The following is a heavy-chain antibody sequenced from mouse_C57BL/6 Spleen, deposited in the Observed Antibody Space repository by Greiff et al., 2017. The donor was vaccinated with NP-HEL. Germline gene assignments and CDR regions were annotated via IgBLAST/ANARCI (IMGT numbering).Heavy chain of an antibody. CDR1: GYTFTSYW. Sequence: VKLQQPGAELVRPGSSVKLSCKASGYTFTSYWMDWVKQRPGQGLEWIGNIYPSDSETHYNQKFKDKATLTVDKSSSTAYMQLSSLTSEDSAVYYCARLNYGTYFDYWGQGTTLTVSS. CDR2: IYPSDSET. D-gene: IGHD2-1*01. V-gene: IGHV1-61*01. J-gene: IGHJ2*01. CDR3: ARLNYGTYFDY.